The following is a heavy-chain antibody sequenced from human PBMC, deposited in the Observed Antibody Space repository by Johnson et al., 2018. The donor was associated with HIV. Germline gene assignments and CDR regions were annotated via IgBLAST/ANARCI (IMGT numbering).Heavy chain of an antibody. CDR1: GFTFSNYG. V-gene: IGHV3-30*18. Sequence: QVQLVESGGGVVQPGRSLRLSCAASGFTFSNYGMHWVRQAPGKGLEWVAVITFEGSDKYYADSVKGLSTISRDNSNNTLFLQMNSLRADDTGVYYCAKDSKARFPTITMIDAFDIWGQGTMVTVSS. CDR3: AKDSKARFPTITMIDAFDI. CDR2: ITFEGSDK. J-gene: IGHJ3*02. D-gene: IGHD3-22*01.